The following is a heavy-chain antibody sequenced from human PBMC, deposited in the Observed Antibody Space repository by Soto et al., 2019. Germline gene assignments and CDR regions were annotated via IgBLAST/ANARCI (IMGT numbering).Heavy chain of an antibody. V-gene: IGHV3-64*01. CDR2: ISSNGVGT. D-gene: IGHD3-16*01. J-gene: IGHJ4*02. CDR3: ARDPWAADY. Sequence: EVQLAESGGGLAQPGGSLRLSCAASGFTLSGYAMDWVRQAPGKGLEYVSGISSNGVGTYYANSVQGRFTISRDNSKNTVYLQMNSLRAEDTAVYYCARDPWAADYWGQGTLVTVSS. CDR1: GFTLSGYA.